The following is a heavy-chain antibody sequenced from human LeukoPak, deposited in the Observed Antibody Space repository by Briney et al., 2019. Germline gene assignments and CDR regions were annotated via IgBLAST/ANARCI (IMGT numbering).Heavy chain of an antibody. Sequence: ASVKVSRKASGYTFTGYYMHWVRQAPGQGLEWMGWINPNSGGTNYAQKFQGRVTMTRDTSISTAYMELSRLRSDDTAVYYCARESDYYDSSGYYQSYYYYYYMDVWGKGTTVTVSS. V-gene: IGHV1-2*02. J-gene: IGHJ6*03. D-gene: IGHD3-22*01. CDR3: ARESDYYDSSGYYQSYYYYYYMDV. CDR1: GYTFTGYY. CDR2: INPNSGGT.